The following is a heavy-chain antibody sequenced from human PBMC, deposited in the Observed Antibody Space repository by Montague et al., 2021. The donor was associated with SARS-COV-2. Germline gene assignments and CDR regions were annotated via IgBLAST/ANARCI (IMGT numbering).Heavy chain of an antibody. CDR2: IYNSGST. V-gene: IGHV4-4*07. Sequence: SETLSLTCTVSCGSISGYYWSWFRQSAGKGLEWIGRIYNSGSTSYNPSXXSRVTMSVDTSKNQFSLKLSSVTAADTAVYYCVRDQGRSNWNYPDYWGQGTLVTVSS. CDR3: VRDQGRSNWNYPDY. CDR1: CGSISGYY. J-gene: IGHJ4*02. D-gene: IGHD1-1*01.